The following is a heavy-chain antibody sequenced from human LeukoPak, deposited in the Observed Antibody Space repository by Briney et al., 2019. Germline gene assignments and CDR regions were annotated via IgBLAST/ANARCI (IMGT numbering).Heavy chain of an antibody. Sequence: PGRSLRLSCAASVFTFSSYGTHWVRQAPGKGLQWVAVISYDGSNKYYADSVKGRFTISRDNSKNTLYLQMNSLRAEDTAVYYCAKDGSGWYYGTDYWGQGTLVTVSS. CDR1: VFTFSSYG. J-gene: IGHJ4*02. V-gene: IGHV3-30*18. D-gene: IGHD6-19*01. CDR3: AKDGSGWYYGTDY. CDR2: ISYDGSNK.